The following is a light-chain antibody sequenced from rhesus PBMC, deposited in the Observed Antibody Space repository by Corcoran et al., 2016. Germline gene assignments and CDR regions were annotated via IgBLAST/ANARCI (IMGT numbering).Light chain of an antibody. CDR3: QQYSSAPYC. CDR2: FAG. J-gene: IGKJ2*01. Sequence: DIQMTQPPSPPSATVGDTVTFTCRASQGISSYLAWYQQRPGKAPKPLLYFAGNLESGGPSRFSGSGSGTEFTLTSSSLQPEVFATYFCQQYSSAPYCFGQGTKVEIK. CDR1: QGISSY. V-gene: IGKV1-37*01.